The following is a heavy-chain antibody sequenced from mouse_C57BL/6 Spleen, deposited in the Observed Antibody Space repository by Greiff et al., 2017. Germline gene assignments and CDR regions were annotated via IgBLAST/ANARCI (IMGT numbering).Heavy chain of an antibody. Sequence: QVHVKQPGAELVKPGASVKLSCKASGYTFTSYWMHWVKQRPGRGLEWIGRIDPNSGGTKYNEKFKSKATLTVDKPSSTAYMQLSSLTSEDSAVYYCARNYYGSSYVDDYWGQGTTLTVSS. J-gene: IGHJ2*01. CDR3: ARNYYGSSYVDDY. V-gene: IGHV1-72*01. CDR2: IDPNSGGT. CDR1: GYTFTSYW. D-gene: IGHD1-1*01.